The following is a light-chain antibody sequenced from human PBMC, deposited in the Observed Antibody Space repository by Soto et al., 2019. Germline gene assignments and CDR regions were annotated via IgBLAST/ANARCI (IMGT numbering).Light chain of an antibody. CDR2: GAS. CDR1: ESVSSN. Sequence: VMTQSPDTLSVSPGERGTLSCRASESVSSNVAWYQQRPGQAPRLLIYGASTRATDTPVRFRGSGSGTEFTLTISSLQSEDLGVYYGQQYNNWPPSIIFGQGTRLEIK. CDR3: QQYNNWPPSII. V-gene: IGKV3-15*01. J-gene: IGKJ5*01.